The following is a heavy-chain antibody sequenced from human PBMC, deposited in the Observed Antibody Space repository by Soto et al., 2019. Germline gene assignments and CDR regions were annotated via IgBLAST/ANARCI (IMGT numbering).Heavy chain of an antibody. CDR2: ITPTLGTT. CDR1: GATFSGSA. Sequence: SGKVSCKASGATFSGSAFSWVRQAPGQGLEWMGGITPTLGTTNYAQHLQGRVTITADESARTSYMELRSLKSQDTAVYYCVRDSGAKLSSSWGQGTLVTVSS. D-gene: IGHD6-13*01. V-gene: IGHV1-69*13. J-gene: IGHJ4*02. CDR3: VRDSGAKLSSS.